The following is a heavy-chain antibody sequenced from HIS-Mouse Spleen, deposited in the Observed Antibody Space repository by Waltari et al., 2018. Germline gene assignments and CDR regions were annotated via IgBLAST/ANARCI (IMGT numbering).Heavy chain of an antibody. CDR1: GGSISSSSYY. Sequence: QLQLQESGPGLVKPSETLSLTCTVSGGSISSSSYYWGWLRQPPGKGLAWIGSIYYSGCTYYNPSLKSRVTRSVDTSKNQFSLKLSSVTAADTAVYYCARRRGWFDYWGQGTLVTVSS. CDR2: IYYSGCT. J-gene: IGHJ4*02. D-gene: IGHD6-19*01. V-gene: IGHV4-39*01. CDR3: ARRRGWFDY.